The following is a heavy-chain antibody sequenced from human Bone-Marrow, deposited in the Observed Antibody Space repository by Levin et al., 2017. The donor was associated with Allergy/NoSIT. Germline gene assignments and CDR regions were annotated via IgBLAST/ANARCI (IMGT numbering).Heavy chain of an antibody. V-gene: IGHV3-9*01. D-gene: IGHD6-6*01. CDR3: ARDIIAARPYYGMDV. Sequence: GGSLRLSCAASGFTFGDHAMHWVRQGPGKGLEWVAAITWNSVDRGYADSVRGRFTISRDNGQNLLYLQMNSLSPDDTALYYCARDIIAARPYYGMDVWGRGTTVIVSS. CDR2: ITWNSVDR. J-gene: IGHJ6*02. CDR1: GFTFGDHA.